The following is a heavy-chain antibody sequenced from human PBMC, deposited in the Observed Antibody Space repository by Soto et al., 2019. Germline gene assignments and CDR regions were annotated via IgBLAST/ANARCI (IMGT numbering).Heavy chain of an antibody. D-gene: IGHD6-13*01. Sequence: ASVKVSCKASGYTFTRSGISWVRQAPGQGLEWMGVINPTTTTTTDAQKFQGRVTMTRDTSTSTVFLELSSLRSGDTAVYFCARDLYSTSWYVRAFDMWGQGTMVTVSS. CDR3: ARDLYSTSWYVRAFDM. V-gene: IGHV1-46*03. CDR2: INPTTTTT. CDR1: GYTFTRSG. J-gene: IGHJ3*02.